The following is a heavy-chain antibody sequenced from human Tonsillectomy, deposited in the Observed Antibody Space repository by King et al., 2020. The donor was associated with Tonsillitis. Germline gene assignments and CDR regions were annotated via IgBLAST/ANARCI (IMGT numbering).Heavy chain of an antibody. CDR1: GFTFRSYG. CDR2: ITSVGSKK. Sequence: VQLVEAGGGVVQHGRSLRLSCAASGFTFRSYGITCVRQAPGQGLDWGSVITSVGSKKYYADSVRGRLPISSDNSKNTRYLQMNSLRADDTAVYYCAKARQWLVHFDYWGQGTLVTVSS. J-gene: IGHJ4*02. CDR3: AKARQWLVHFDY. D-gene: IGHD6-19*01. V-gene: IGHV3-30*18.